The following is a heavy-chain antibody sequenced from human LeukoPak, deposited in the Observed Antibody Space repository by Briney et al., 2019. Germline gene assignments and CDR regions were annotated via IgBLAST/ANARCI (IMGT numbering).Heavy chain of an antibody. Sequence: SETLSLTCTVSGGSISSYYWSWIRQPPGKGLEWIGYIYTSGSTNYNPSLKSRVTISVDTSKNQFSLKLSSVTAADTAVYYCARLALATMVRGVVYYYYYMDVWGKGTTVTVSS. V-gene: IGHV4-4*09. D-gene: IGHD3-10*01. CDR3: ARLALATMVRGVVYYYYYMDV. CDR1: GGSISSYY. CDR2: IYTSGST. J-gene: IGHJ6*03.